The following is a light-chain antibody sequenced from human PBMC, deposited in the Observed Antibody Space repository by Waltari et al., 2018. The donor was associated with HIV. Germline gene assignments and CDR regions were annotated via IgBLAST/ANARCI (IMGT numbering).Light chain of an antibody. Sequence: DIVMTQSPDSLAVSLGERSTINCKSSQSVLFSSNNKNYLAWYQQKPGQPPKLLIYWASIRESGVPARLSGSGSGTDFTLTISSLQAEDVAVYYCQQCYSTPWTFGQGTKVE. CDR3: QQCYSTPWT. V-gene: IGKV4-1*01. J-gene: IGKJ1*01. CDR1: QSVLFSSNNKNY. CDR2: WAS.